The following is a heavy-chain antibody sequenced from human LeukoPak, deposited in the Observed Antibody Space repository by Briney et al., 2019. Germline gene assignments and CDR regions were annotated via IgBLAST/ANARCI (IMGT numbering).Heavy chain of an antibody. D-gene: IGHD7-27*01. Sequence: PGGSLRLSCAASGFTFSNAWMSWVRPAPGKGLEWVGRIKSKTDGGTTDYAAPVKGRFTISRDDSKNTLYLQMNSLKTEDTAVYYCTTEPTGDYFDYWGQGTLVTVSS. CDR1: GFTFSNAW. J-gene: IGHJ4*02. CDR3: TTEPTGDYFDY. CDR2: IKSKTDGGTT. V-gene: IGHV3-15*01.